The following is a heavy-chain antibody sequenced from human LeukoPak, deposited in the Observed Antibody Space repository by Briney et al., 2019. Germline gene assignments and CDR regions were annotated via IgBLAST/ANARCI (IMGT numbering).Heavy chain of an antibody. CDR1: GFTFSSYP. CDR2: ISGSGSST. D-gene: IGHD2-21*02. V-gene: IGHV3-23*01. J-gene: IGHJ4*02. CDR3: AKYIVVTATRTFDY. Sequence: GGSLRLSCAASGFTFSSYPMSWVRQAPGKGLEWISAISGSGSSTYYADSVKGRFTISRDNSKNTLYLQMNSLRAEDTAVYYCAKYIVVTATRTFDYWGQGTLVTVSS.